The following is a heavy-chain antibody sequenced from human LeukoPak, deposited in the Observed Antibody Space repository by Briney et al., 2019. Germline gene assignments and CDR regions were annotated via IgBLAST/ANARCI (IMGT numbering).Heavy chain of an antibody. D-gene: IGHD4-17*01. CDR1: GFTFSTYS. V-gene: IGHV3-48*01. CDR2: IGGSGTTI. CDR3: ARALIGDYDKLDY. J-gene: IGHJ4*02. Sequence: GGSLRLSCAASGFTFSTYSMNWVRQAPGKGLEWVSHIGGSGTTIYYADSVKGRFTISRDNAKKLLYLQMSNLRAEDTAVYYCARALIGDYDKLDYWGQGTLVTVSS.